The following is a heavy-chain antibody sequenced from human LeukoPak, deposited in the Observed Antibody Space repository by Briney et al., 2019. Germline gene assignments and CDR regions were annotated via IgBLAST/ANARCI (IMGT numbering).Heavy chain of an antibody. CDR2: IYHSGST. V-gene: IGHV4-4*02. J-gene: IGHJ3*02. CDR1: GGSISSSNW. D-gene: IGHD3-22*01. Sequence: SETLSLTCAVSGGSISSSNWWSWVRQPPGKGLEWIGEIYHSGSTNYNPSLKSRVTISVDKSKNQFSLKLSSVTAADTAVYYCARVRCYYDSSGLEKRDAFDIWGQGTMVTVSS. CDR3: ARVRCYYDSSGLEKRDAFDI.